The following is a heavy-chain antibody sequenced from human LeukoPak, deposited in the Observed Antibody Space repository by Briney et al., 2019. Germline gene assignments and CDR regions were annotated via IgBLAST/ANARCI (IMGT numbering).Heavy chain of an antibody. CDR1: GFTFSSYS. D-gene: IGHD6-19*01. V-gene: IGHV3-48*04. CDR3: AAEYSSGWRGFDY. Sequence: GGSLRLSCAASGFTFSSYSVNWVRQAPGQGLEWVSYISTDSSIIYYADSVRGRFTISRDNAKNTLYLQMNSLRAEDTAVYYCAAEYSSGWRGFDYWGQGTLVTVSS. J-gene: IGHJ4*02. CDR2: ISTDSSII.